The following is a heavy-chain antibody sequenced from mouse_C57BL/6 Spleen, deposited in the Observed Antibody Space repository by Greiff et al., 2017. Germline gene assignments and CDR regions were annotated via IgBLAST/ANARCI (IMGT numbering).Heavy chain of an antibody. Sequence: VKLQQSGAELVRPGTSVKVSCKASGYAFTNYLIEWVKQRPGQGLEWIGVINPGSGGTNYNEKFKGKATLTADKSSSTAYMQLSSLTSEDSAVYFCARSGNQFLYAMDYWGQGTSVTVSS. CDR2: INPGSGGT. J-gene: IGHJ4*01. V-gene: IGHV1-54*01. CDR1: GYAFTNYL. D-gene: IGHD2-1*01. CDR3: ARSGNQFLYAMDY.